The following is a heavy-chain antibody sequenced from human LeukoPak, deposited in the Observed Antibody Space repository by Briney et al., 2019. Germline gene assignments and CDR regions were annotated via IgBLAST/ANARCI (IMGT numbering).Heavy chain of an antibody. V-gene: IGHV4-39*01. J-gene: IGHJ5*02. CDR3: ARQVYNWFDP. Sequence: KPSETLSLTCTVSGGSISSSSYYWGWIRQPPGKGLEWIGSIYYSGSTYYNPSLKSRVTISVDTSKNQFSLKLSSVTAADTAVYYCARQVYNWFDPWGQGTLATVSS. CDR2: IYYSGST. CDR1: GGSISSSSYY. D-gene: IGHD2-8*01.